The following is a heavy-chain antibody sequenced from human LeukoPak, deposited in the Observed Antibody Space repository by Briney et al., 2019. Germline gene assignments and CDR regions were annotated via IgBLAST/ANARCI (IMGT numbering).Heavy chain of an antibody. D-gene: IGHD4-17*01. CDR2: IYYSGST. CDR1: GGSISSYY. J-gene: IGHJ2*01. CDR3: ASYGPRSWYFDL. Sequence: SETLSLTCTVSGGSISSYYWSWIRQPPGKGLEWIGYIYYSGSTNYNPSLKSRVTISVDTSKNQFSLKLSSVTAADTAVYYCASYGPRSWYFDLWGRGTLVTASS. V-gene: IGHV4-59*01.